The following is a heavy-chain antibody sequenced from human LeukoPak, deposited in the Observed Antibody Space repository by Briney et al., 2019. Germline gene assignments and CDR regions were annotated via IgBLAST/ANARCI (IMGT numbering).Heavy chain of an antibody. V-gene: IGHV1-69*13. CDR2: IIPIFGTA. Sequence: ASVKVSCKASGGTFSSYAISWVRQAPGQGLEWMGGIIPIFGTANYAQKFQGRVTITADESTSTAYMELSSLRSEDTAVYYCARGTYYYDSSGYHHLNYFDYWGQGTLVTVSS. CDR3: ARGTYYYDSSGYHHLNYFDY. D-gene: IGHD3-22*01. J-gene: IGHJ4*02. CDR1: GGTFSSYA.